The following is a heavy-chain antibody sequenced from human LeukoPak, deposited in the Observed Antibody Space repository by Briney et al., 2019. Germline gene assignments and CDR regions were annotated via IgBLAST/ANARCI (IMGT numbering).Heavy chain of an antibody. Sequence: SETLSLTCTVSGDSISSGNYYWSWMRQPAGKGLEWIVRIDGSGSTNYNPSLDSRVTISVDLSKNQFSLRLNSVTAAATALYYCARDIVVVPAANNWFDPWGQGTLVTVSS. V-gene: IGHV4-61*02. J-gene: IGHJ5*02. CDR3: ARDIVVVPAANNWFDP. CDR1: GDSISSGNYY. CDR2: IDGSGST. D-gene: IGHD2-2*01.